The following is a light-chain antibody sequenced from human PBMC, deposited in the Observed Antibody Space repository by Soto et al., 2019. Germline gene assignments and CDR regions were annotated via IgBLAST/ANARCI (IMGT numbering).Light chain of an antibody. Sequence: DIQMTQSPSSLSASVGDRVTITCRASQNIHSYLNWYKQTPGKPPELLIFGVSNLESGVPSRFSGSGSGTDFTLTIATLQREDFATYYCQQNFTTPLTFGGGTKVEIK. CDR3: QQNFTTPLT. V-gene: IGKV1-39*01. CDR1: QNIHSY. J-gene: IGKJ4*01. CDR2: GVS.